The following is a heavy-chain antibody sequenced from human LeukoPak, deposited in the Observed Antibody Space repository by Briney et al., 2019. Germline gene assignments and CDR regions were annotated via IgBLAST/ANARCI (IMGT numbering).Heavy chain of an antibody. CDR1: GFTFSSYW. Sequence: GGSLRLSCAASGFTFSSYWMSWVRQAPGKGLEWVANIKQDGSEKYYVDSVKGRFTISRDNTKNSLYLQMNSLRAEDTAVYYCARVDYDILTGYFNVWGQGTQVTVSS. D-gene: IGHD3-9*01. CDR2: IKQDGSEK. J-gene: IGHJ4*02. V-gene: IGHV3-7*01. CDR3: ARVDYDILTGYFNV.